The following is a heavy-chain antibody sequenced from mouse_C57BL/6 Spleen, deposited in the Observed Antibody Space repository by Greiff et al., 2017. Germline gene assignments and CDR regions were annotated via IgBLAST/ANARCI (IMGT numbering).Heavy chain of an antibody. J-gene: IGHJ4*01. V-gene: IGHV1-69*01. CDR2: IDPSDSYT. CDR3: ARGGNWDVNYAMDY. D-gene: IGHD4-1*01. CDR1: GYTFTSYW. Sequence: VQLQQPGAELVMPGASVKLSCKASGYTFTSYWMHWVKQRPGQGLEWIGEIDPSDSYTNYNQKFKGKSTLTVDKSSSTAYMQLSSLTSEDSAVYYCARGGNWDVNYAMDYWGQGTSVTVSS.